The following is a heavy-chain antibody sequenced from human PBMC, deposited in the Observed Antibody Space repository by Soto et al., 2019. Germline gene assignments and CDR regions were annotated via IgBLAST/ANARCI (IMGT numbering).Heavy chain of an antibody. CDR1: GFTFASYG. CDR2: ISGYDGNT. J-gene: IGHJ4*02. CDR3: ATGTSVDY. Sequence: ASVKVSCKASGFTFASYGISWVRQAPGQGLEWMGWISGYDGNTKYAQKFQGRVSMTTETSTSTAYMEVRSLRSDDTAVYYCATGTSVDYWGQGTLVTVSS. V-gene: IGHV1-18*04.